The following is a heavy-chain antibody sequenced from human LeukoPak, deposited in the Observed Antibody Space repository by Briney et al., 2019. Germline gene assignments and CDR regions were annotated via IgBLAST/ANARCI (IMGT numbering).Heavy chain of an antibody. D-gene: IGHD3-10*01. Sequence: PGGSLRLSCAASGFTFSTYAVTWVRQAPGKGLEWVSAISGSGGSTYYADSVRGRFTISRDNSKNTLYLQMNSLRAEDTAVYYCAKANMVRGVTLKFDYWGRGTLVTVSS. CDR2: ISGSGGST. CDR1: GFTFSTYA. J-gene: IGHJ4*02. V-gene: IGHV3-23*01. CDR3: AKANMVRGVTLKFDY.